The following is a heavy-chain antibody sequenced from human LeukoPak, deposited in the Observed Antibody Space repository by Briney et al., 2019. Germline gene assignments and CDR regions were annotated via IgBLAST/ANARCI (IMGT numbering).Heavy chain of an antibody. J-gene: IGHJ5*02. CDR1: GYTFTSYY. CDR2: INPSGGST. Sequence: ASVKVSCKASGYTFTSYYMHWVRQAPGQGLEWMGIINPSGGSTSYAQKFQGRVTMTTDTSTSTVYMELSSLRAEDTAVYYCARGDYDGWFDPWGQGTLVTVSS. D-gene: IGHD4-17*01. CDR3: ARGDYDGWFDP. V-gene: IGHV1-46*03.